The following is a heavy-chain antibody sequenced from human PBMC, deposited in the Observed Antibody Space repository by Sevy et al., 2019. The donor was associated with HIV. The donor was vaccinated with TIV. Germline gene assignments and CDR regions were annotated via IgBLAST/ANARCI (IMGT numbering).Heavy chain of an antibody. Sequence: SETLSLTCAVYYGSFNDYYWTWIRQPPGKRLEWIGEINHGGNTNYNPSLESRVAISVDTSKRQVSLNLNSVTVADTAVYYCARKYIEDVTTPNSPSYFDLWGRGTLVTVSS. CDR1: YGSFNDYY. D-gene: IGHD1-1*01. CDR2: INHGGNT. CDR3: ARKYIEDVTTPNSPSYFDL. J-gene: IGHJ2*01. V-gene: IGHV4-34*01.